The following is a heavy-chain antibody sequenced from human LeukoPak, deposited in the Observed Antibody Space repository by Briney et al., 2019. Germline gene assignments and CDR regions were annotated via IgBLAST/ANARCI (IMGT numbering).Heavy chain of an antibody. CDR1: GGSISSYY. V-gene: IGHV4-59*01. CDR2: IYYSGST. CDR3: ASGRVVAATYYYYGMDV. Sequence: SETLSLTCTVSGGSISSYYWSWIRQPPGRGLEWIGYIYYSGSTNYNPSLKSRVTISVDTSKNQFSLKLSSVTAADTAVYYCASGRVVAATYYYYGMDVWGQGTTVTVSS. D-gene: IGHD2-15*01. J-gene: IGHJ6*02.